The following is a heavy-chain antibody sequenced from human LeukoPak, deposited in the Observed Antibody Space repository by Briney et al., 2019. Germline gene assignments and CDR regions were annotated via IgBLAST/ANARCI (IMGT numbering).Heavy chain of an antibody. Sequence: GGSLRLSCAASGFTFSNFWMTWIRQAPGKGLEWVANIKQDGIEKYYVDSVEGRFTVSRDNTKHTLFLQMDSVRAEDTAVYYCARGSSGYYCDHFQTWGQGSLVTVSS. V-gene: IGHV3-7*01. CDR3: ARGSSGYYCDHFQT. J-gene: IGHJ1*01. D-gene: IGHD3-22*01. CDR2: IKQDGIEK. CDR1: GFTFSNFW.